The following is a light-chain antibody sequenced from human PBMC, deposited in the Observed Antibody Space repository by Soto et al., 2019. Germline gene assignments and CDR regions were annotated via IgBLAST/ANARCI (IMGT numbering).Light chain of an antibody. CDR1: QNVFSY. CDR3: QQRSNWPLFT. CDR2: DAS. Sequence: DTVLTQSPATLSLSPGERATLSCRASQNVFSYLGWYQHKPGQAPRLLIYDASNRATGIPARFSGSGSGTDFTLTISSLEPEDFAVYYCQQRSNWPLFTFGPGTKVDIK. J-gene: IGKJ3*01. V-gene: IGKV3-11*01.